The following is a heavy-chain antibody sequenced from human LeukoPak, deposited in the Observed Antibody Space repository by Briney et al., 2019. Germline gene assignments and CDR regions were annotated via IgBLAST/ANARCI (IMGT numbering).Heavy chain of an antibody. Sequence: PGGSLRLSCAASGFTFSSYGMHWVRQAPGKGLEWVAVISYDGCNKYYADSVKGRFTISRDNSKNTLYLQMNSLRAEDTAVYYCAKDGYSSSYSLSGFDPWGQGTLVTVSS. V-gene: IGHV3-30*18. CDR3: AKDGYSSSYSLSGFDP. CDR2: ISYDGCNK. J-gene: IGHJ5*02. D-gene: IGHD6-13*01. CDR1: GFTFSSYG.